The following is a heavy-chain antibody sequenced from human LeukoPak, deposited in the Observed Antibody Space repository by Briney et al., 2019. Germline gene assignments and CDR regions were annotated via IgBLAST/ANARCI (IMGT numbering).Heavy chain of an antibody. D-gene: IGHD2-21*02. CDR2: IYHSGST. V-gene: IGHV4-38-2*02. Sequence: SETLSLTCTVSGYSISSGYYWGWIRQPPGKGLEWIGSIYHSGSTYYNPSLKSRVTISVDTSKNQFSLKLSSVTAADTAVYYCAREDCGGDCYSAGSDYWGQGTLVTVSS. J-gene: IGHJ4*02. CDR3: AREDCGGDCYSAGSDY. CDR1: GYSISSGYY.